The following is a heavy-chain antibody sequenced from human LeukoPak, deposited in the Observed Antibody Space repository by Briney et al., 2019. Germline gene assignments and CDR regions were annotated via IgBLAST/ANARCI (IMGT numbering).Heavy chain of an antibody. CDR2: IKQDGSEK. CDR1: GFTFSTYW. V-gene: IGHV3-7*01. CDR3: ASRAHFWSGPGG. J-gene: IGHJ4*02. D-gene: IGHD3-3*02. Sequence: PGGSLRLSCAASGFTFSTYWMSWVRQAPGKGLEWVANIKQDGSEKYYMDSVKGRFTISRDNAESSLYLQMNSLRAEDTAVYYCASRAHFWSGPGGWGQGTLVTVSS.